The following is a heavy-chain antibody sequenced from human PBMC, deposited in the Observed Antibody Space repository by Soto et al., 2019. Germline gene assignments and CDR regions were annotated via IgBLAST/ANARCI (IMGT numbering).Heavy chain of an antibody. D-gene: IGHD6-6*01. J-gene: IGHJ5*02. CDR2: ISSSGSTI. CDR1: GFTFSDYY. Sequence: PGGSLRLSCAASGFTFSDYYMSWIRQAPGKGLEWVSYISSSGSTIYYADSVKGRFTISRDNAKNSLYLQMNSLRAEDTAVYYCARVNSARPENNWFDPWGQGTLVTVSS. V-gene: IGHV3-11*01. CDR3: ARVNSARPENNWFDP.